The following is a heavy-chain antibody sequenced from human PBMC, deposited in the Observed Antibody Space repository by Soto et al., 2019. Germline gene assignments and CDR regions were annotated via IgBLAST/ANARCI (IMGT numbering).Heavy chain of an antibody. J-gene: IGHJ6*02. Sequence: QVQLVESGGGVVQPGRSLRLSCAASGFTFSSYGMHWVRQAPGKGLEWVAVIWYDGSNKYYADSVKGRFTISRDNSKNTRYLQINSLRAEDTAVYYCARVSDGDPYGMDVWGQGTTVTVSS. CDR1: GFTFSSYG. CDR2: IWYDGSNK. V-gene: IGHV3-33*01. D-gene: IGHD3-3*01. CDR3: ARVSDGDPYGMDV.